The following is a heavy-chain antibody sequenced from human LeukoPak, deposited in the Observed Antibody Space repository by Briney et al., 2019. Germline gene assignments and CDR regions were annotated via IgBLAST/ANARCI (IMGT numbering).Heavy chain of an antibody. CDR2: ISSSSSTI. J-gene: IGHJ4*02. V-gene: IGHV3-48*01. D-gene: IGHD3-22*01. CDR3: AKVIGDSSGYYDY. Sequence: PGGSLRLSCAASGFTFSSYSMNWVRQAPGKGLEWVSYISSSSSTIYYADSVKGRFTISRDNSKNTLYLQMNSLRAEDTAVYYCAKVIGDSSGYYDYWGQGTLVTVSS. CDR1: GFTFSSYS.